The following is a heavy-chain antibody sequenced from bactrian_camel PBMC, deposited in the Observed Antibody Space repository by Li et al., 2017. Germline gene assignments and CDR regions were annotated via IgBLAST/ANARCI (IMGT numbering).Heavy chain of an antibody. V-gene: IGHV3S5*01. Sequence: VQLVESGGGLVQPGGSLILSWDVSGLTSSSDCMSWVRKAPGKGLEWVAQIAYDGSVSSYNDSAKGRCTISHDNAKNTVYLQMNSLKPEDTAMYYCAAEPGGIEIRTVVAQRDGYWGQGTQVTVS. CDR2: IAYDGSVS. CDR1: GLTSSSDC. CDR3: AAEPGGIEIRTVVAQRDGY. D-gene: IGHD6*01. J-gene: IGHJ6*01.